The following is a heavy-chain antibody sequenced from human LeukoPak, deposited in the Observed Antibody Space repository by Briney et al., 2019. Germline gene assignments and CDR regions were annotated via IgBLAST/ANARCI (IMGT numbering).Heavy chain of an antibody. CDR3: ARDEGVVPAVTFDY. CDR1: GFTFSSYS. V-gene: IGHV3-21*01. CDR2: ISSGSSYI. Sequence: AGSLRLSCAASGFTFSSYSRNWVRQAPGKGLEWVSTISSGSSYIYYADSVKGRFTISRDNAKNSLYLQMNSLRAEDTAVYYCARDEGVVPAVTFDYWGQGTLVTVSS. D-gene: IGHD2-2*01. J-gene: IGHJ4*02.